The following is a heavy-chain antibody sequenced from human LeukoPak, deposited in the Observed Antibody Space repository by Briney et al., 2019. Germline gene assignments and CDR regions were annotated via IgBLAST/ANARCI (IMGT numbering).Heavy chain of an antibody. CDR2: ISAYNGNT. D-gene: IGHD3-10*01. V-gene: IGHV1-18*01. CDR3: ARKDYGSGSYYYFDY. Sequence: ASVKVSCKASGYTFTSYGISWVRQAPGQGLEWMGWISAYNGNTNYAQKLQGRVTMTTDTSTSTAYMELRSPRSDDTAVYYCARKDYGSGSYYYFDYWGQGTLVTVSS. CDR1: GYTFTSYG. J-gene: IGHJ4*02.